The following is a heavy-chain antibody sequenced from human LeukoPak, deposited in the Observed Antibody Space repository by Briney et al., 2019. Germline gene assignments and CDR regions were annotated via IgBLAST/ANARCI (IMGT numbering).Heavy chain of an antibody. CDR3: ARDRKERIAVAGTDFDY. J-gene: IGHJ4*02. V-gene: IGHV3-30-3*01. CDR2: ISYDGSNK. CDR1: GFTFSSYA. Sequence: GGSLRLSCAASGFTFSSYAMHWVRQAPGKGLEWVAVISYDGSNKYYADSVKGRFTISRDNSKNTLYLQMNSLRVEDTAVYYCARDRKERIAVAGTDFDYWGQGTLVTVSS. D-gene: IGHD6-19*01.